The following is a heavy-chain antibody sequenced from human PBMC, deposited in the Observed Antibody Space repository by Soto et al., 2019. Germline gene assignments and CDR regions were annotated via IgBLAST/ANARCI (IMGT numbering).Heavy chain of an antibody. V-gene: IGHV3-30-3*01. CDR3: ARAAGWGWGATMKSYYYYGMDV. Sequence: GGSLRLSCAASGFTFSSYAMHWVRQAPGKGLEWVAVISYDGSNKYYADSVKGRFTISRDNSKNTLYLQMNSLRAEDTAVYYCARAAGWGWGATMKSYYYYGMDVWGQGTTVTVSS. CDR1: GFTFSSYA. J-gene: IGHJ6*02. CDR2: ISYDGSNK. D-gene: IGHD1-26*01.